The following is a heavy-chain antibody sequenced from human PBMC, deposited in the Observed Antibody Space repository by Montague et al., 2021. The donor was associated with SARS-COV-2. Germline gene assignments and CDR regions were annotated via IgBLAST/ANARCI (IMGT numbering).Heavy chain of an antibody. Sequence: CAISRDSVSSNIATWNWIRQSPSRGLEWLGRTYYRSKWYNDYAESVKSRITIDPDTSKHQFSLHLNSVTPEDTAVYYCARISVGSKYYFDFWGQGTLVTVSS. V-gene: IGHV6-1*01. CDR2: TYYRSKWYN. D-gene: IGHD4-11*01. CDR3: ARISVGSKYYFDF. CDR1: RDSVSSNIAT. J-gene: IGHJ4*02.